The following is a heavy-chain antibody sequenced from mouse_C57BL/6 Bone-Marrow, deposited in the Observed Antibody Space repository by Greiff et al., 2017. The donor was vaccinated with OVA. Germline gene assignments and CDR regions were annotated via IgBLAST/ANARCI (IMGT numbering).Heavy chain of an antibody. Sequence: DVKLQESGPGLVKPSQSLYLTCSVSGYSITSGYYWNWIRQFPGNKLEWMGYISYDGSNNYNPSLKNRISITRDTSKNQFFLKFNSVTTEDTATYYCARLGRADYWGQGTTLTVSS. V-gene: IGHV3-6*01. CDR2: ISYDGSN. D-gene: IGHD3-3*01. CDR3: ARLGRADY. CDR1: GYSITSGYY. J-gene: IGHJ2*01.